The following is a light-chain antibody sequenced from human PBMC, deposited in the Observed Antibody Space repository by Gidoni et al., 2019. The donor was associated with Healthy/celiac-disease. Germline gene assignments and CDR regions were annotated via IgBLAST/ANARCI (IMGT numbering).Light chain of an antibody. J-gene: IGKJ1*01. CDR3: QRYNNWPPWT. CDR2: GSS. V-gene: IGKV3-15*01. Sequence: EIVMTQSPPTLSVSPGEGATLSCRASQSVSSNLAWYQQKPGQAPRLLIYGSSTRATGIPARFSGSGSGTGFALTISSLQSEDFAVYYCQRYNNWPPWTFGQGTKVEIK. CDR1: QSVSSN.